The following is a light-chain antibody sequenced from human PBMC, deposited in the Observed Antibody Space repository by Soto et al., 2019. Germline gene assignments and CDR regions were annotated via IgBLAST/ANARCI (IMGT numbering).Light chain of an antibody. CDR2: DAS. CDR3: QQYSTFLT. V-gene: IGKV1-5*01. J-gene: IGKJ4*01. Sequence: DIKMTQSPSTLYASVGDRVTIPCRASQSISSWLAWYQQKPGKAPKLLIYDASSLESGVPSRFSGSGSGTEFTLTISSLQPDDFATYYCQQYSTFLTFGGGTKV. CDR1: QSISSW.